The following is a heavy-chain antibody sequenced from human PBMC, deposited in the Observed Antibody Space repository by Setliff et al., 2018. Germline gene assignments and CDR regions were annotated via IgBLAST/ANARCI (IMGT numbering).Heavy chain of an antibody. CDR3: ARSFSRREKFLLDY. V-gene: IGHV4-30-4*08. J-gene: IGHJ4*02. CDR1: GGSTSSGDYY. Sequence: SETLSLTCTVSGGSTSSGDYYWSWIRQPPGKGLEWIGYIYSSGSTYYNPSLKSRVSISMDTSKNQFSLKVSSVTAADTAVYYCARSFSRREKFLLDYWGQGALVTVSS. CDR2: IYSSGST.